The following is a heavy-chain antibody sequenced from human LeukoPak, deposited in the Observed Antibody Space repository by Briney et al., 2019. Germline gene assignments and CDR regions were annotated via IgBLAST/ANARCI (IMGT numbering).Heavy chain of an antibody. V-gene: IGHV3-23*01. J-gene: IGHJ4*02. CDR2: ISGSGGST. Sequence: PGGSLRLSCAASGFTFSSYGMSWVRQAPGKGLEWVSAISGSGGSTYYADSVKGRFTISRDNSKNTLYLQMNSLRAEDTAVYYCAPNVQLWGSDDYWGQGTLVTVAS. D-gene: IGHD5-18*01. CDR3: APNVQLWGSDDY. CDR1: GFTFSSYG.